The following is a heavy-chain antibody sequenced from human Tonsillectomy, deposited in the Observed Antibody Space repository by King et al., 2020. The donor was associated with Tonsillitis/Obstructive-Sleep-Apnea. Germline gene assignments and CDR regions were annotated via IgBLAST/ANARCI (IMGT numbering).Heavy chain of an antibody. CDR2: IYYSGST. V-gene: IGHV4-59*01. CDR3: AREGVSSCYQGGWFDP. Sequence: QLQESGPGLVKPSETLSLTCTVSGGSISSYYWSWIRQPPGKGLEWIGYIYYSGSTNYNPSLKSRVPISVDTSNNQFYLKLSSVTAEDTAVYYCAREGVSSCYQGGWFDPWGQGTLVTVSS. J-gene: IGHJ5*02. CDR1: GGSISSYY. D-gene: IGHD3-22*01.